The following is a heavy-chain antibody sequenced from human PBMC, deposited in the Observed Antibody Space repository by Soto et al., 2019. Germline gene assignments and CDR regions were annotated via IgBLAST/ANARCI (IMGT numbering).Heavy chain of an antibody. CDR1: GFTFGDYA. CDR2: IRSKAYGGTT. V-gene: IGHV3-49*03. D-gene: IGHD2-2*01. J-gene: IGHJ4*02. Sequence: PGGSLRLSCTASGFTFGDYAMSWFRQAPGKGLEWVGFIRSKAYGGTTEYAASVKGRFTISRDDSKSIAYLQMNSLKTEDTAVYYCTRDRNYCSSTSCLEFDYWGQGTLVTVSS. CDR3: TRDRNYCSSTSCLEFDY.